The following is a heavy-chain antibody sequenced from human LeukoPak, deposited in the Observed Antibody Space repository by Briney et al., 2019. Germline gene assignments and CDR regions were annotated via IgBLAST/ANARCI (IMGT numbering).Heavy chain of an antibody. CDR1: GFTFSSYA. V-gene: IGHV3-23*01. Sequence: GGSLRLSCAASGFTFSSYAMIWVRQAPGKGLEWVSVISGSGGNTYYADSVKGRFTISRDNSKNTLYLQMNSLRAEDTAVYYCAKEVSYYDSSGSLDYWGQGALVTVSS. D-gene: IGHD3-22*01. CDR2: ISGSGGNT. CDR3: AKEVSYYDSSGSLDY. J-gene: IGHJ4*02.